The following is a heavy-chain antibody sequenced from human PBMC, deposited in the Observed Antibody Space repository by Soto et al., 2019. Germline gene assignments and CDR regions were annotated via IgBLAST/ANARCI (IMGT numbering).Heavy chain of an antibody. CDR3: XXXXXXXXXGYXNXYGMXV. V-gene: IGHV1-46*01. Sequence: QVQLVQSGAEVKKPGASVKVSCKASGYTFTSYYMHWLRQAPGQGLEWMGIINPSGGSTSNAQKVXXXXXXXXXXXXXXXXXXXXXXXXXXXXXXXXXXXXXXXXXGYXNXYGMXV. J-gene: IGHJ6*01. CDR1: GYTFTSYY. CDR2: INPSGGST.